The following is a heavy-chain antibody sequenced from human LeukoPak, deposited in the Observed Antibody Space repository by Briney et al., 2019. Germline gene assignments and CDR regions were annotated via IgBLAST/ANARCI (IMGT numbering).Heavy chain of an antibody. Sequence: PSETLSLTCTVSGGSISSSSYYWSWIRQPPGKGLEWIGEINHSGSTNYNPSLKSRVTISVDTSKNQFSLKLSSVTAADTAVYYCARDEIVGATSLDYWGQGTLVTVSS. CDR3: ARDEIVGATSLDY. CDR2: INHSGST. V-gene: IGHV4-39*07. J-gene: IGHJ4*02. D-gene: IGHD1-26*01. CDR1: GGSISSSSYY.